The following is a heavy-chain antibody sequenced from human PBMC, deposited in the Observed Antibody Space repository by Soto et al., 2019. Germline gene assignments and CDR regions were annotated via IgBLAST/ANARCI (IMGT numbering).Heavy chain of an antibody. CDR3: ARDHYYVPAATDYYYYGMDV. J-gene: IGHJ6*02. V-gene: IGHV3-33*01. D-gene: IGHD2-2*01. Sequence: QVQLVESGGGVVQPGRSLRLSCAASGFTFSSYGMHWVRQAPGKGLEWVAGIWYDGSNKYYADSVKGRFTISRDNSKNTLYLQMNSLIAEDTAVYYCARDHYYVPAATDYYYYGMDVWGQGTTVTVSS. CDR1: GFTFSSYG. CDR2: IWYDGSNK.